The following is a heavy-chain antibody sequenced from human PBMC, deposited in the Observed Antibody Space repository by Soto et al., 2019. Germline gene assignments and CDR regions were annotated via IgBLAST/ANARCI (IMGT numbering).Heavy chain of an antibody. D-gene: IGHD3-22*01. CDR3: ARERNSGYSWFDP. V-gene: IGHV3-53*01. CDR1: GFTVSSNY. CDR2: IYSGGST. J-gene: IGHJ5*02. Sequence: VGSLRLSCAASGFTVSSNYMSWVRQAPGKGLEWVSVIYSGGSTYYADSVKGRFTISRDNSKNTLYLQMNSLRAEDTAVYYCARERNSGYSWFDPWGQGTLVTVSS.